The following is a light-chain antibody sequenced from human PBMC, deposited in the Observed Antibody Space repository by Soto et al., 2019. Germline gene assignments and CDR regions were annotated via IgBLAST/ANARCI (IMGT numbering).Light chain of an antibody. V-gene: IGKV3-20*01. CDR3: QQYRSSPPEFT. J-gene: IGKJ3*01. CDR1: QSISSSY. CDR2: GAS. Sequence: EIVLTQSPGTLSLSPGERATLSCRASQSISSSYLAWYQQRPGQAPRLLIFGASYRATGIPDRFSGSGSGTDFTLTISRLEPEDFAVSYCQQYRSSPPEFTFGPGTKVDSK.